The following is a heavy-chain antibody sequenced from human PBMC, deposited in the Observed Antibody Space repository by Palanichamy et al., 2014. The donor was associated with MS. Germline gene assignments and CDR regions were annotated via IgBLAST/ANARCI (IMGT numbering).Heavy chain of an antibody. CDR1: GFTVSNNY. CDR3: ARLERGTATAFDY. Sequence: EVQLVESGGGLIQPGGSLRLSCAASGFTVSNNYIELGPPGLRGRGLEWVSIIYSGGSTYYADSVKGRFTISRDSSKNTLYLQVNSLRAEDTVVYYCARLERGTATAFDYWGQGTLVTVSS. J-gene: IGHJ4*02. D-gene: IGHD3-16*01. CDR2: IYSGGST. V-gene: IGHV3-53*01.